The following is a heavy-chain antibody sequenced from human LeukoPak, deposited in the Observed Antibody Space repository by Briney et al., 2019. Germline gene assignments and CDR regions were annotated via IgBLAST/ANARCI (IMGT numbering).Heavy chain of an antibody. CDR2: ISAYNGNT. CDR1: GYTFTSHG. J-gene: IGHJ4*02. D-gene: IGHD1-26*01. V-gene: IGHV1-18*01. CDR3: ARAQPVIVGDTYFDY. Sequence: ASVKVSCKASGYTFTSHGISWVRQAPGQGLEWMGWISAYNGNTNYAQKLQGRVTMTTDTSTSTAYMELRSLRSDDTAVYYCARAQPVIVGDTYFDYWGQGTLVTVSS.